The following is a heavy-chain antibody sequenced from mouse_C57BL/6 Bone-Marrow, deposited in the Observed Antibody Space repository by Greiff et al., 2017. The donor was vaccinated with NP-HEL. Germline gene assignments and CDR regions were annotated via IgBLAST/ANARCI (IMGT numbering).Heavy chain of an antibody. Sequence: EVQLQQSGPVLVKPGASVKMSCKASGYTFTDYYMNWVKQSHGKSLEWIGVINPYNGGTSYNQKFKGKATLTVDKSSSTAYMELNSLTSADSAVFYCAGGGFLYWYFDVGGRGTAVTVTA. CDR3: AGGGFLYWYFDV. CDR2: INPYNGGT. J-gene: IGHJ1*03. V-gene: IGHV1-19*01. CDR1: GYTFTDYY.